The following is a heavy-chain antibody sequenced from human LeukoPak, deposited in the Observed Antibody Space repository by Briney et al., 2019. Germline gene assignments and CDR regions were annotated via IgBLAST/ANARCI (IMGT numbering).Heavy chain of an antibody. D-gene: IGHD2-2*01. CDR1: GFNFREYA. CDR2: ISAGGDNT. CDR3: AKGVVVVPAAIEYYFDY. Sequence: GGSLRLSCEASGFNFREYAMSWVRQVPGKGLELVSVISAGGDNTDYADSARGRFTISRDNSKKTLNLQMNSLRAEDTAVYYCAKGVVVVPAAIEYYFDYWGQGTLVTVSS. J-gene: IGHJ4*02. V-gene: IGHV3-23*01.